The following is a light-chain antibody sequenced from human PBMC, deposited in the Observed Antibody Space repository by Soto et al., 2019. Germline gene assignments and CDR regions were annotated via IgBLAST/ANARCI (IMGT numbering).Light chain of an antibody. V-gene: IGKV3-15*01. CDR3: QQYDNWPWT. J-gene: IGKJ1*01. CDR1: QSVGSN. Sequence: EIVMTQAPATLSVSPGERATLSCRASQSVGSNVAWYQQKPGQAPRLLIYGASSRATGIPDRFSGSGSGTDFTLTISRLEPEDFAVYYCQQYDNWPWTFGQGTKVDI. CDR2: GAS.